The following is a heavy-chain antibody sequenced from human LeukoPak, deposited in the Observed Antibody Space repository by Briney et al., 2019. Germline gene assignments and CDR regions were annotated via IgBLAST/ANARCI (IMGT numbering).Heavy chain of an antibody. J-gene: IGHJ4*02. CDR3: ARDLGDGGYNTFDY. CDR1: GCTFTGYY. V-gene: IGHV1-2*02. Sequence: ASVKVSCKASGCTFTGYYMHWVRQAPGQGLEWMGWINPNSGGTNYAQKFQGRVTMTRDTSISTAYMELSRLRYDDTAVYYCARDLGDGGYNTFDYWGQGALVTVSS. D-gene: IGHD5-24*01. CDR2: INPNSGGT.